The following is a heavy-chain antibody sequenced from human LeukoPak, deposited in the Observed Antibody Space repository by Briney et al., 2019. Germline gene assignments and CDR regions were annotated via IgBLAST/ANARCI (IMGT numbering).Heavy chain of an antibody. Sequence: GGSLRLSCAASGFTFSSYSTNWVRQAPGKGLEWVANIKQDGSEKYYVDSVKGRFTISRDNAKNSLYLQMNSLRAEDTAVYYCATVDYASGEYHFDYWGQGTLVTVSS. J-gene: IGHJ4*02. CDR3: ATVDYASGEYHFDY. V-gene: IGHV3-7*01. CDR2: IKQDGSEK. CDR1: GFTFSSYS. D-gene: IGHD3-10*01.